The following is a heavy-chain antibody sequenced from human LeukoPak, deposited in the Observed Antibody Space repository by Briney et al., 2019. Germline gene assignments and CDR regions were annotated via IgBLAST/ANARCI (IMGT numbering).Heavy chain of an antibody. CDR2: ISWNSGSI. CDR1: GFTFDDYA. J-gene: IGHJ2*01. D-gene: IGHD4-17*01. V-gene: IGHV3-9*01. CDR3: AKGWTTVTTLDL. Sequence: AGRSLRLSCAASGFTFDDYAMHWVRQAPGKGLEWVSGISWNSGSIGYADSVKGRFTISRDNAKNSLYLQMSSLRAEDTALYYCAKGWTTVTTLDLWGRGTLVTVSS.